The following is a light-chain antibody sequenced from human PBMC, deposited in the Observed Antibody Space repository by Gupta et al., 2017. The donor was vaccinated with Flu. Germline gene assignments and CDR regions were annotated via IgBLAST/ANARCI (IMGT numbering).Light chain of an antibody. CDR1: QSIGTN. V-gene: IGKV3-15*01. CDR2: GAS. J-gene: IGKJ4*01. CDR3: QQDNDWPVT. Sequence: PATLSVSPGEGATLSCRASQSIGTNLAWYQQKPGQAPRLLIYGASTRATGLAARFSGSGSGTDFTLTISGLQSEDFAVYHCQQDNDWPVTFGGGTKVEI.